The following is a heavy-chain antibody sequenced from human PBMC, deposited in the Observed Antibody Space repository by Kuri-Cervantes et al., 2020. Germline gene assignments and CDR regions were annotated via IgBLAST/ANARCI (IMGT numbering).Heavy chain of an antibody. V-gene: IGHV4-31*02. CDR3: ARAGTYNAFDI. Sequence: SCTVSGGSISSGGYYWSWIRQHPGKGLEWIGYIYYSGSTYYNPSLKSRVTISVDTSKNQFSLKLSSVTAADTAVYYCARAGTYNAFDIWGQGTMVTVSS. D-gene: IGHD4-11*01. CDR2: IYYSGST. CDR1: GGSISSGGYY. J-gene: IGHJ3*02.